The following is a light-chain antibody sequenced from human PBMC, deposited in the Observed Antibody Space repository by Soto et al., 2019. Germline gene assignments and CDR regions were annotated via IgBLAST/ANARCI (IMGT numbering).Light chain of an antibody. CDR1: SSDVGGYNY. CDR3: SSYTSSSTLVG. J-gene: IGLJ2*01. Sequence: QSVLTQPASVSGSPGQSITISCTGTSSDVGGYNYVSWYQQHPGKAPKLMLYDVSNRPSGVSNRFSGSKSGNTASLTISGLQAEDEADYYCSSYTSSSTLVGFGGGTKLTVL. CDR2: DVS. V-gene: IGLV2-14*01.